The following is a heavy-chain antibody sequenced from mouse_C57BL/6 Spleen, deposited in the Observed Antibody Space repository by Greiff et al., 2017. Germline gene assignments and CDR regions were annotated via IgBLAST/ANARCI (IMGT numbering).Heavy chain of an antibody. V-gene: IGHV1-69*01. CDR1: GYTFTSYW. Sequence: VQLQQPGAELVMPGASVKLSCKASGYTFTSYWMHWVKQRPGQGLEWIGEIDPSDSYTNYNQKFKGKSTLTVDKSSSTAYMQLSSLTSEDSAVYYCARKDYGSREFDFDYWGQGTTLTVSS. CDR3: ARKDYGSREFDFDY. CDR2: IDPSDSYT. J-gene: IGHJ2*01. D-gene: IGHD1-1*01.